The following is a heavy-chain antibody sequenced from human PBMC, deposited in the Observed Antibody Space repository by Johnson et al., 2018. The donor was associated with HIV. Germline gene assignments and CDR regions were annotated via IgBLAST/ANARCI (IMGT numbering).Heavy chain of an antibody. J-gene: IGHJ3*02. D-gene: IGHD3-22*01. CDR1: GFMFSDYY. Sequence: VQLVESGGGLVKPGGSLRLSCAASGFMFSDYYMSWIRQAPGKGLEWVANIKQDGSEKYSVDSVKGRFTISRDNAKNSLYLYMNSLKTEDTAVYYCRSCGSSGYCAPFYHDAFDIWGQGTMVTVSS. V-gene: IGHV3-7*03. CDR2: IKQDGSEK. CDR3: RSCGSSGYCAPFYHDAFDI.